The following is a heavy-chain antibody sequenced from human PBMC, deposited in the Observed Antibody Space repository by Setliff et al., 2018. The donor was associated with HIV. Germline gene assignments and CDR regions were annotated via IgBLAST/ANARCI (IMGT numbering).Heavy chain of an antibody. CDR2: INTSGGSA. CDR3: ARNQGDSSGWYAGDF. D-gene: IGHD6-19*01. Sequence: ASVKVSCKASGYTFTTYPMHWVRQAPGQGLEWMGVINTSGGSAGYAEKFRGRVAMTRDTSTNTVYMDLRNLRSEDTAVYYCARNQGDSSGWYAGDFWGHGTLVTVSS. V-gene: IGHV1-46*01. J-gene: IGHJ4*01. CDR1: GYTFTTYP.